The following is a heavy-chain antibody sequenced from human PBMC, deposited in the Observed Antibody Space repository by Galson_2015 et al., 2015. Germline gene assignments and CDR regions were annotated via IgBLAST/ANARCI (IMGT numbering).Heavy chain of an antibody. CDR2: IWFDGSNK. J-gene: IGHJ5*01. D-gene: IGHD3-3*01. Sequence: SLRLSCAASGFPFTSYGINWVRQAPGKGLEWVAVIWFDGSNKYYADSVKGRFTISRDNSKNTVFLQMNSLRPEDTALYFCARDRSEFWSGLPAGCDAFDSWGQGTLVTVSA. V-gene: IGHV3-33*01. CDR1: GFPFTSYG. CDR3: ARDRSEFWSGLPAGCDAFDS.